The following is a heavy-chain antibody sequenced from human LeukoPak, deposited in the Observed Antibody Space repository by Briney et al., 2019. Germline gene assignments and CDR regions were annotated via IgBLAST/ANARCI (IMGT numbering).Heavy chain of an antibody. V-gene: IGHV3-48*01. CDR1: GFTFSSYS. CDR2: ISSSSSTI. Sequence: GGSPRLSCAASGFTFSSYSMNWVRQAPGKGLEWVSYISSSSSTIYYADSVKGRFTISRDNAKNSLYLQMNSLRAEDTAVYYCARDQYRFLEWLFGAFDIWGQGTMVTVSS. J-gene: IGHJ3*02. D-gene: IGHD3-3*01. CDR3: ARDQYRFLEWLFGAFDI.